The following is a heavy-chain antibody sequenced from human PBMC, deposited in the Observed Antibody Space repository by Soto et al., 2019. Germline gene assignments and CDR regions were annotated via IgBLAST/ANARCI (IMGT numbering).Heavy chain of an antibody. D-gene: IGHD4-17*01. Sequence: QVQLQESGPGLVKPSQTLSLTCTVSGGSISSGGYYWSWIRQHPGKGLEWIGYIYYSGSTYYNPSLKSRVTISVDTSKNQFPLKLSSVTAADTAVYYCARGATGLKVGARRAFDIWGQGTMVTVSS. CDR2: IYYSGST. CDR1: GGSISSGGYY. V-gene: IGHV4-31*03. CDR3: ARGATGLKVGARRAFDI. J-gene: IGHJ3*02.